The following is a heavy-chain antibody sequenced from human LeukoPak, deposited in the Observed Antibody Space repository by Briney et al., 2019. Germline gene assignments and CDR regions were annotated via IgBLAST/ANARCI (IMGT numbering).Heavy chain of an antibody. CDR1: GYTFTNYD. J-gene: IGHJ6*03. CDR3: ARGPTYNLWSGDSYPYYYMTS. Sequence: GASVKVPCKASGYTFTNYDINWVRQATGQGLEWMGWMNPNSGNTGSAQKFQGRVMMTRDISISTAYMELSSLRSEDTAVYYCARGPTYNLWSGDSYPYYYMTSGAKGPRSPSP. CDR2: MNPNSGNT. D-gene: IGHD3-3*01. V-gene: IGHV1-8*01.